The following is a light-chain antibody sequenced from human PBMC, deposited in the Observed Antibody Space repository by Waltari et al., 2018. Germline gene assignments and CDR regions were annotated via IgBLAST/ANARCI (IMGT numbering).Light chain of an antibody. V-gene: IGLV3-21*02. Sequence: SYVLTQPPSVSVAPGQTARMTCEASNIGTTSVHWYQQRPGQAPLLIIYDESDRPFGVPERVSGSNSGHTATLTIPGVEAGDEADYYCQIWDIRLDRVLFGGGTKLTVL. CDR1: NIGTTS. J-gene: IGLJ2*01. CDR2: DES. CDR3: QIWDIRLDRVL.